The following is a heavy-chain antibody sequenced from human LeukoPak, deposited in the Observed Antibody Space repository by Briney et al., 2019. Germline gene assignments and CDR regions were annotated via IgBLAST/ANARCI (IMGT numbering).Heavy chain of an antibody. CDR1: GFTFSSYA. J-gene: IGHJ6*04. CDR3: VKGYCSSTSCSYYYYYGMDV. Sequence: GGSLRLSCSASGFTFSSYAMHWVRQPPGKGLEYVSAISSNGGSTYYADSEKGRFTISRDNSKNTLYLQMSSLRAEDTAVYCCVKGYCSSTSCSYYYYYGMDVWGKGTTVTVSS. CDR2: ISSNGGST. V-gene: IGHV3-64D*06. D-gene: IGHD2-2*01.